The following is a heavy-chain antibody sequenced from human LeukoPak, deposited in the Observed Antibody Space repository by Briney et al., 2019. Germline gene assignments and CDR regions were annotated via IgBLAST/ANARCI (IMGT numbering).Heavy chain of an antibody. CDR1: GYTFTSYG. CDR2: ISAYNGNT. Sequence: ASVKVSCKASGYTFTSYGISWVRQAPGQGLEWMGWISAYNGNTNYAQKLQGRVTMTTDTSTSTAYMELRSLRSDDTAVYYCARDTAFNIVVVTATPPGDYWGQGTLVTVSS. V-gene: IGHV1-18*01. J-gene: IGHJ4*02. CDR3: ARDTAFNIVVVTATPPGDY. D-gene: IGHD2-21*02.